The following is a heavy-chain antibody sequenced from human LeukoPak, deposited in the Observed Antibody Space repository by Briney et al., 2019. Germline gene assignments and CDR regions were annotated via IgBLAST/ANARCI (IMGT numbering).Heavy chain of an antibody. CDR3: VKNTLNTRIVNYYFDY. CDR2: ISSNGGST. V-gene: IGHV3-64D*06. J-gene: IGHJ4*02. CDR1: GFTFSSYA. Sequence: GGSLRLSCSASGFTFSSYAMHWVRQAPGKGLEYVSAISSNGGSTYYADSVKGRFTISRDNSKSTLYLQMSSLRAEDTAVYYCVKNTLNTRIVNYYFDYWGQGTLVTVSS. D-gene: IGHD1/OR15-1a*01.